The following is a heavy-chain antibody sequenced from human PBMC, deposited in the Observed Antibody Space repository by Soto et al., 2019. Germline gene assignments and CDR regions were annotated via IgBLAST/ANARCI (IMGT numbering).Heavy chain of an antibody. J-gene: IGHJ6*02. CDR3: AKDRLAAVHPAPTYYYYGMDV. Sequence: GGSLRLSCAASGFTFDDYTMHWVRQAPGKGLEWVSLISWDGGSTYYADSVKGRFTISRDNSKNSLYLQMSSLRTEDTALYYCAKDRLAAVHPAPTYYYYGMDVWGQGTTVTVSS. V-gene: IGHV3-43*01. D-gene: IGHD6-13*01. CDR2: ISWDGGST. CDR1: GFTFDDYT.